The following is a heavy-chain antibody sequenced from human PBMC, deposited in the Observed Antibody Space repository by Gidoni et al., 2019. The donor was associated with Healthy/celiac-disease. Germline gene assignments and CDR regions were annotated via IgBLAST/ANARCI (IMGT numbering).Heavy chain of an antibody. J-gene: IGHJ4*02. V-gene: IGHV4-59*08. D-gene: IGHD6-19*01. CDR2: IYSSGST. CDR1: GGSIRSYY. CDR3: ARQLAVAVYFDY. Sequence: QVQLQESGPGLVKPPETLSLTCSASGGSIRSYYWSWFRQPPGKGLEWIGSIYSSGSTNYNPSLKSRVTISVDTSKNQFSLRLSSVTATYTAMYYCARQLAVAVYFDYWGQGTLVTVSS.